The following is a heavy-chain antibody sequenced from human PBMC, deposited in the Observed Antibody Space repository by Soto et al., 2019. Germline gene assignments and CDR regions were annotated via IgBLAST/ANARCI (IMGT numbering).Heavy chain of an antibody. J-gene: IGHJ5*02. CDR2: INHSGST. CDR1: GGSFSGYY. V-gene: IGHV4-34*01. CDR3: ARVIAVRGWFDP. Sequence: SETLSLTCAVYGGSFSGYYWSWIRQPPGKGLEWIGEINHSGSTNYNPSLKSRVTISVDTSKNQFSLKLSSVTAADTAVYYCARVIAVRGWFDPWGQGTLVTVS. D-gene: IGHD6-19*01.